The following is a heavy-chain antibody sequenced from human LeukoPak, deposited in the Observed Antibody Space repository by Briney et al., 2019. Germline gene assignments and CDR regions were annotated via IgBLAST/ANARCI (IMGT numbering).Heavy chain of an antibody. CDR1: GFTFSSYD. CDR3: ARVHGSSWHHYFDY. V-gene: IGHV3-33*01. J-gene: IGHJ4*02. D-gene: IGHD6-13*01. Sequence: GTSLRLSCAASGFTFSSYDMHWVRQAPGKGLEWVAVIWYDGSNKYYADSVKGRFTISRDNSKNTLYLQMNSLRAEDTAVYYCARVHGSSWHHYFDYWGQGTLVTVSS. CDR2: IWYDGSNK.